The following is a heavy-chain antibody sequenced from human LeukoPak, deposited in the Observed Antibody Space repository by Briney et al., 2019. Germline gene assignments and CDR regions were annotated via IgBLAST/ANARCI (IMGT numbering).Heavy chain of an antibody. Sequence: PSETLSLTCTVSGGSISSYYWSWLRQPPGKGLEWIGYIYYSGSTNYNPSLKSRVTISVDTSKNQFSLKLSSVTAADTAVYYCARDRYSSGWHEGVVAFDIWGQGTMVTVSS. J-gene: IGHJ3*02. CDR3: ARDRYSSGWHEGVVAFDI. D-gene: IGHD6-19*01. CDR1: GGSISSYY. CDR2: IYYSGST. V-gene: IGHV4-59*01.